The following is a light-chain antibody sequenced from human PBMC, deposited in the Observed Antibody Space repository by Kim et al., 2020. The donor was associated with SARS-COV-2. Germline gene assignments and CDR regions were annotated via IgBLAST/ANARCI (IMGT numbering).Light chain of an antibody. J-gene: IGLJ1*01. CDR3: QAWDSSTHV. CDR1: KLGDKY. V-gene: IGLV3-1*01. CDR2: QDS. Sequence: SSELTQPPSVSVSPGQTASITCSGDKLGDKYACWYQQKPGQSPVLVIYQDSKRPSGIPERFSGSNSGNTATLTISGTQAMDEADYYCQAWDSSTHVFGNG.